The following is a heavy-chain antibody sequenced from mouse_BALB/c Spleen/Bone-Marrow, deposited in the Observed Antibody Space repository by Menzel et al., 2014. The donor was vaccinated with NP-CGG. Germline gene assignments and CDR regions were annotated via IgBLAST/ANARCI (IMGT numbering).Heavy chain of an antibody. D-gene: IGHD1-2*01. Sequence: EVNVVESGGGLVQPGGSLRLSCATSGFTFTDYYMSWVRQTPGKALEWLGFIRNKANGYTTDYSVSVKGRFTISRDNSQSILYLQINTLIAEHSTTYYFSIDHNYDIYWYFDVWCSGTTLTVSS. CDR3: SIDHNYDIYWYFDV. V-gene: IGHV7-3*02. CDR2: IRNKANGYTT. J-gene: IGHJ1*01. CDR1: GFTFTDYY.